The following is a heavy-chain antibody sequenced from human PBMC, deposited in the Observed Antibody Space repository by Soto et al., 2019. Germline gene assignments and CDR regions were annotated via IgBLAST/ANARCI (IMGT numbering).Heavy chain of an antibody. CDR2: IYHAGSP. J-gene: IGHJ3*02. D-gene: IGHD2-21*01. Sequence: ASETLSLTCGVSGGSVISSSWWTWLRQSPGKGLEWIGEIYHAGSPNYNPSFQSRVIISLVKSKNNFSLRLTSVTAADAAIYYCARGSSFRGDFDIWGQGTTVTVSS. V-gene: IGHV4-4*02. CDR3: ARGSSFRGDFDI. CDR1: GGSVISSSW.